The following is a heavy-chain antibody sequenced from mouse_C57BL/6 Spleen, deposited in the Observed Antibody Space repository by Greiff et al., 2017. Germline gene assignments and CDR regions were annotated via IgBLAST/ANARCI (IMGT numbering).Heavy chain of an antibody. CDR1: GFTFSDYY. Sequence: EVQLQESEGGLVQPGSSMKLSCTASGFTFSDYYMAWVRQVPEKGLEWVANINYDGSSTYYLDSLKSRFIISRDNAKNILYLQMSSLKSEDTATYYCAREGGYDYGVDYWGQGTTLTVSS. V-gene: IGHV5-16*01. J-gene: IGHJ2*01. D-gene: IGHD2-4*01. CDR2: INYDGSST. CDR3: AREGGYDYGVDY.